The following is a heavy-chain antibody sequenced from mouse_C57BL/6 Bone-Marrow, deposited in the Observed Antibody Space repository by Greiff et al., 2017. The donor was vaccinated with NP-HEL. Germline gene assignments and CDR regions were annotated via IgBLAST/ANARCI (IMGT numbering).Heavy chain of an antibody. CDR3: ASPPNWGVYFDV. D-gene: IGHD4-1*01. Sequence: EVHLVESGGGLVKPGGSLKLSCAASGFTFSDYGMHWVRQAPEKGLEWVAYISSGSSTIYYADTVKGRFTSTRDNAKNTLFLQMTSLRSEDTAMYYCASPPNWGVYFDVWGTGTTVTVSS. CDR2: ISSGSSTI. V-gene: IGHV5-17*01. CDR1: GFTFSDYG. J-gene: IGHJ1*03.